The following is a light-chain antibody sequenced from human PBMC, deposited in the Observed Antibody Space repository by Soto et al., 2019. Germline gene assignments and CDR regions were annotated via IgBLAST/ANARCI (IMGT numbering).Light chain of an antibody. CDR2: KAS. Sequence: EIQITQSPSTLSGYAPATVNITFPPSQSISGWLAWYQQKPGKAPNLLIYKASTLQSGVPSRFSGSGSGTEFTLTIGSLQTDDFATYYCKQYDTYPKTFGQGTKVDIK. V-gene: IGKV1-5*03. J-gene: IGKJ1*01. CDR1: QSISGW. CDR3: KQYDTYPKT.